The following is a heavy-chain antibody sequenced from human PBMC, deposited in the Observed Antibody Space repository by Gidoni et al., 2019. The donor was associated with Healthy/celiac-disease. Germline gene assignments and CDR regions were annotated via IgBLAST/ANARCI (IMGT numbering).Heavy chain of an antibody. V-gene: IGHV1-24*01. CDR1: GYTLTASA. CDR2: FDPEDGET. D-gene: IGHD3-10*01. CDR3: ATVGLAITMVRGWFDP. J-gene: IGHJ5*02. Sequence: QVQLVQSGAEVKKPGASVKVSCKVSGYTLTASAMHWVRQAPGKGLECMGGFDPEDGETIYAQKFQGRVTMTEDTSTDTAYMELSSLRSEDTAVYYCATVGLAITMVRGWFDPWGQGTLVTVSS.